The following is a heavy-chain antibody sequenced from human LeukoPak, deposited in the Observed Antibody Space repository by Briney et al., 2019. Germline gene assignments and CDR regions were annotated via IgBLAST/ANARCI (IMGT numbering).Heavy chain of an antibody. D-gene: IGHD3-16*02. Sequence: SETLSLTCAVYGGSFSGYYWSWIRQPPGKGLEWIGEINHSGSTNYNPSLKSRVTISVDTSKNQFSLKLSSVTAADTAVYYCARRGGEYDYVWESYRYEEWFDPWGQGTLVTVSS. V-gene: IGHV4-34*01. CDR1: GGSFSGYY. CDR3: ARRGGEYDYVWESYRYEEWFDP. CDR2: INHSGST. J-gene: IGHJ5*02.